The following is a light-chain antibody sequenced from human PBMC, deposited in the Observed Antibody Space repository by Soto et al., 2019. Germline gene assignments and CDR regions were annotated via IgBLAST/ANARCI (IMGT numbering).Light chain of an antibody. CDR3: QHYSGSPYT. J-gene: IGKJ2*01. CDR2: GST. CDR1: QSVSSSY. V-gene: IGKV3-20*01. Sequence: EIVLTQSPGTLSVSPGERATLSCRASQSVSSSYLAWYQQKPRQAPRLLIDGSTNRAAGLTDRLGGSGSGADFHLTISRLAPEDFVVYYCQHYSGSPYTFGQGTKVESK.